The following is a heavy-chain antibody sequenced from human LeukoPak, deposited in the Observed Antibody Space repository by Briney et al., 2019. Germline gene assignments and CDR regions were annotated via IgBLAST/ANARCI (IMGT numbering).Heavy chain of an antibody. CDR1: GYTFTSYG. CDR2: ISAYNGNT. V-gene: IGHV1-18*01. D-gene: IGHD6-13*01. Sequence: ASVKVSCKASGYTFTSYGISWVRQAPGQGLEWMGWISAYNGNTNYAQKLQGRVTMTTDTSTSTAYMELRSLRSDDTAVYYCARDPDFRSSWYANFDYWGQGTLVTVSS. CDR3: ARDPDFRSSWYANFDY. J-gene: IGHJ4*02.